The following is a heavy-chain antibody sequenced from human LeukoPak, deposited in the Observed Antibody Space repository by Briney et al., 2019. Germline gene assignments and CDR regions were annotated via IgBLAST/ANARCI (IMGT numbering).Heavy chain of an antibody. Sequence: WGSLSLSCAASGFTFSSYGMHWVRQAPGKGLEWVAVISYDGSNKYYADSVKGRFTISRDNSKNTLYLQMNSLRAEDTAVYYCAKVEQLWFYLSLDYWGQGTLVTVSS. J-gene: IGHJ4*02. CDR3: AKVEQLWFYLSLDY. D-gene: IGHD5-18*01. V-gene: IGHV3-30*18. CDR2: ISYDGSNK. CDR1: GFTFSSYG.